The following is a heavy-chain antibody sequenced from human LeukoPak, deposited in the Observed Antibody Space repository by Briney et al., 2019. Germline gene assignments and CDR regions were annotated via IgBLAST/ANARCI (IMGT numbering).Heavy chain of an antibody. Sequence: GGSLRLSCAGSGFSFSDYTMNWVRQGPGKGLEWVSSISSSSSYIYYADSVKGRFTISRDNAKNSLYLQMNSLRAEDTAVYYCARGYGRADYWGQGTLVSVSS. V-gene: IGHV3-21*01. CDR3: ARGYGRADY. CDR2: ISSSSSYI. CDR1: GFSFSDYT. J-gene: IGHJ4*02. D-gene: IGHD5-18*01.